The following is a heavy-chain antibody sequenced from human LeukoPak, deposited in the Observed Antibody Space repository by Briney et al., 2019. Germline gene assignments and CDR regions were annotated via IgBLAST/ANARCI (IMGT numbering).Heavy chain of an antibody. CDR1: GGSINFYY. CDR2: IYSTGGT. CDR3: ARGIADPYSFDS. Sequence: SETLSLTCTVSGGSINFYYWSWIRQPAGKGLEWIGRIYSTGGTNYSPSLKSRVTMSVDKSKSQFSLNLSSVTAADTAVYYCARGIADPYSFDSWGQGTLVTVSS. J-gene: IGHJ4*02. V-gene: IGHV4-4*07. D-gene: IGHD6-13*01.